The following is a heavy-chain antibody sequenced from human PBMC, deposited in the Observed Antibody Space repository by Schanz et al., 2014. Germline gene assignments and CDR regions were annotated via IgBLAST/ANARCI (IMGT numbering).Heavy chain of an antibody. CDR3: AKDVIGYSRPFDV. CDR2: ISGSGSHT. CDR1: GFNFGSYA. J-gene: IGHJ3*01. Sequence: EVQLLESGGALEQPGGSLRLSCAASGFNFGSYAMSWVRQAPGKGLEWVSAISGSGSHTYYADSVKGRFTISRDNPKNTLSLQMITLGVEDTALYYCAKDVIGYSRPFDVWGQGTMVTVSS. D-gene: IGHD5-12*01. V-gene: IGHV3-23*01.